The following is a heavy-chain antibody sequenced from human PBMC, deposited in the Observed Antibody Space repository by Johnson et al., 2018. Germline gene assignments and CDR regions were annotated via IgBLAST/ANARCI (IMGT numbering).Heavy chain of an antibody. D-gene: IGHD4-17*01. CDR3: ARDDRGIDDYGDRDAFDI. Sequence: QVQLQESGPGLVKPSEPXSLTCAVSGDSITSTYYWGWIRQPPGKGLEWIGSIYYSGNTYYNPSLKSRVTISVDTSKNQFSRKLSSVTAAATAVYYCARDDRGIDDYGDRDAFDIWGQGTMVTVSS. J-gene: IGHJ3*02. CDR2: IYYSGNT. V-gene: IGHV4-39*07. CDR1: GDSITSTYY.